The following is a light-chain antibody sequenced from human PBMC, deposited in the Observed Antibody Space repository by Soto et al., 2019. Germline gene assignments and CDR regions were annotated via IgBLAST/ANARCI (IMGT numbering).Light chain of an antibody. J-gene: IGKJ1*01. Sequence: EIVLTQSPGTLSLSPGERATLSCRASQSISSRYLAWYQQKPGQAPRLLIYGASSRATGIPDRFSGSGSGTDFILTISRLEPEDFAVYYCQQYNNWPPWTFGQGTKVEIK. CDR1: QSISSRY. CDR3: QQYNNWPPWT. CDR2: GAS. V-gene: IGKV3-20*01.